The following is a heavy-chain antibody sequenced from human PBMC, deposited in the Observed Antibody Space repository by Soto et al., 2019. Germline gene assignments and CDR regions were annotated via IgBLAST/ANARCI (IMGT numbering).Heavy chain of an antibody. D-gene: IGHD6-6*01. Sequence: GGSLRLSCTASGFTFGDYAMSWFRQAPGKGLEWVGFIRSKAYGGTTEYAASVKGRFTISRDNSKNTLWLQMNNLRDEDTAVYYCARDKGPVAARVSLDHWGQGTLVTVSS. V-gene: IGHV3-49*03. CDR2: IRSKAYGGTT. CDR3: ARDKGPVAARVSLDH. CDR1: GFTFGDYA. J-gene: IGHJ4*02.